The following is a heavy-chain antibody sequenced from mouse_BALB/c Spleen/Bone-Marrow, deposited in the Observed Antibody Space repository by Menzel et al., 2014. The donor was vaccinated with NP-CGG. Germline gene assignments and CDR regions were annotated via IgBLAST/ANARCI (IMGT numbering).Heavy chain of an antibody. J-gene: IGHJ4*01. CDR3: AKGPSYDAMDY. Sequence: VQVVESGAELVRPGVSVKLSCTGSGYTFTDYAMYWVKQSHAKSLEWIGIISTYYGDASYSQKFKGKTTMTVDKSSSTAYMELARLTSEDSAIYYCAKGPSYDAMDYWGQGTPVTVSS. CDR2: ISTYYGDA. CDR1: GYTFTDYA. V-gene: IGHV1S137*01. D-gene: IGHD3-3*01.